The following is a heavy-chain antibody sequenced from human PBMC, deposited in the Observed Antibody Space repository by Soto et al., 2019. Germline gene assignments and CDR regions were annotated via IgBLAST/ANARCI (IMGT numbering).Heavy chain of an antibody. Sequence: EVQLVESGGGLVQPGGSLSLSCEASGFTFRNYDMHWVRQGTGKGLEWVSGISAAGDPDYADSVEGRFTIARENAQNSFFLQVNSLRVGDTAVYYCARTDRDFYGLDVWGQGTTVIVSS. CDR2: ISAAGDP. J-gene: IGHJ6*02. V-gene: IGHV3-13*05. CDR1: GFTFRNYD. CDR3: ARTDRDFYGLDV.